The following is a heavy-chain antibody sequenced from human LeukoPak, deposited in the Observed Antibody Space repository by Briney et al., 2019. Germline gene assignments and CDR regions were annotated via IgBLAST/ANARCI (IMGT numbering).Heavy chain of an antibody. J-gene: IGHJ5*02. Sequence: ASVKVSCKASGYTFTSYGISWVRQAPGQGLEWMGWISAYNGNTNYAQKLQGRVTMTRNTSISTAYMELSSLTSEDTAVYYCARAYDILTGFGSWGQGTLVTVSS. D-gene: IGHD3-9*01. CDR3: ARAYDILTGFGS. CDR1: GYTFTSYG. V-gene: IGHV1-18*01. CDR2: ISAYNGNT.